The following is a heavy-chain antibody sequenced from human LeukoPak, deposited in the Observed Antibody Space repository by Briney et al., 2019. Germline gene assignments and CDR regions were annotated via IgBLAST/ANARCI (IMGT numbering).Heavy chain of an antibody. V-gene: IGHV4-34*01. J-gene: IGHJ4*02. Sequence: SSETLSLTCAVYGGSFSGYYWSWIRQPPGKGLERIGEINHSGSTNYNPSLKSRVTISVDTSKNQFSLKLSSVTAADTAVYYCARGGGHPCSSTSCQLYDFDYWGQGTLVTVSS. CDR3: ARGGGHPCSSTSCQLYDFDY. CDR1: GGSFSGYY. CDR2: INHSGST. D-gene: IGHD2-2*01.